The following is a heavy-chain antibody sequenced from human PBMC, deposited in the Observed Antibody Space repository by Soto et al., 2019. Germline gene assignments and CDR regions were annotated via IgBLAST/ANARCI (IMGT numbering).Heavy chain of an antibody. CDR3: ARGQWGFSGWFDYFDY. V-gene: IGHV1-69*13. J-gene: IGHJ4*02. CDR1: RGTFSREA. Sequence: GASVKVSCKAFRGTFSREAISWVRQAPGQGLEWMGGIIPIRGTANYAQKFQDRVTITADESTSTAYLELSSLRSEDTAVYYCARGQWGFSGWFDYFDYWGQGTLVTVSS. D-gene: IGHD6-19*01. CDR2: IIPIRGTA.